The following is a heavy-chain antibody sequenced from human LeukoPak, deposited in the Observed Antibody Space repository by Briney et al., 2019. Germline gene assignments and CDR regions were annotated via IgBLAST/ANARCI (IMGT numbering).Heavy chain of an antibody. D-gene: IGHD5-18*01. CDR3: ARLGDAAMDTVGYFYYHLDV. CDR1: GGSFFGYY. J-gene: IGHJ6*03. Sequence: SETLSLTCAVNGGSFFGYYWGWIRQPPGKGLEWIGEINQSGSTNYNPSLKSRVTILVDTSKNQFSLKLNSVSAADTAVYYCARLGDAAMDTVGYFYYHLDVWGTGTTVTISS. V-gene: IGHV4-34*01. CDR2: INQSGST.